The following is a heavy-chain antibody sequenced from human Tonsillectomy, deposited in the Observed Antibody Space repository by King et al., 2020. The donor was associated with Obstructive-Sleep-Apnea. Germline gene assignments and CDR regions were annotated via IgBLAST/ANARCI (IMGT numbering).Heavy chain of an antibody. Sequence: VQLVESGGGVVQPGRSLRLFCAASGFTFSSHCMHWVRPAPGKGLEWVALIRYDGSNKYYSDSVKGRFTISRDNSKNTLYLQMNSLRAEDTAVYYCAKGYSSVDYDAFDIWGQGTMVTVSS. CDR3: AKGYSSVDYDAFDI. D-gene: IGHD1-26*01. CDR2: IRYDGSNK. V-gene: IGHV3-30*02. J-gene: IGHJ3*02. CDR1: GFTFSSHC.